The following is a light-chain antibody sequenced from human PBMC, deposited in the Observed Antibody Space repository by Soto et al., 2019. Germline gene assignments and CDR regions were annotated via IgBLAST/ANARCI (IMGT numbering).Light chain of an antibody. CDR1: QSISRW. CDR3: QHYNDYSRGT. CDR2: DAS. Sequence: DIQMTQSPSTLSASVGDRVTVSCRSSQSISRWLAWYQQKPGKAPKLLIYDASDLDSGVPSRFSGSGSGAEFTLTISSLQPDDFATYYCQHYNDYSRGTFGQGTKVDIK. V-gene: IGKV1-5*01. J-gene: IGKJ1*01.